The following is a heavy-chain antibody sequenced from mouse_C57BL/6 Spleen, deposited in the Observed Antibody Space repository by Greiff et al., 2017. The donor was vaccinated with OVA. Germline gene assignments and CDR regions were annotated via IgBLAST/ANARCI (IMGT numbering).Heavy chain of an antibody. CDR1: GYTFTSYW. CDR3: ARASSGYHYFDY. V-gene: IGHV1-61*01. CDR2: IYPSDSET. D-gene: IGHD3-2*02. Sequence: QVQLQQSGAELVRPGSSVKLSCKASGYTFTSYWMDWVKQRPGQGLEWIGNIYPSDSETHYNQKFKDKATLTVDQSSSTAYMQLSSLTSEDSAVYFCARASSGYHYFDYWGQGTTRTVSS. J-gene: IGHJ2*01.